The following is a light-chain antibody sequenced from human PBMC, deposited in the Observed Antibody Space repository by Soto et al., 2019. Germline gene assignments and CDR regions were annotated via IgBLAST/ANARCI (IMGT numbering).Light chain of an antibody. Sequence: QPVLTQSPSASASLGASVKLTCTLSSGHSSYAIAWHQQQPERGPRYLMKLNSDGRHSKGDGIPDRFSGSSSGAERYLTISSLQSDDEADYYCQTWVTGSYVVFGGGTKLTVL. V-gene: IGLV4-69*01. J-gene: IGLJ2*01. CDR3: QTWVTGSYVV. CDR2: LNSDGRH. CDR1: SGHSSYA.